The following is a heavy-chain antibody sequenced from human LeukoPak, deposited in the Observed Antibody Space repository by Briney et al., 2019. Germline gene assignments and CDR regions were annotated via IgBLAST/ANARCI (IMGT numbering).Heavy chain of an antibody. CDR1: GFTVSDNY. D-gene: IGHD1-26*01. V-gene: IGHV3-53*01. CDR3: ARIEWERLGRAFDI. Sequence: GGSLRLSCAASGFTVSDNYMTWVRQAPGKGLEWVSSIYSAGATHYAESVKGRFTISRDDSKNTLYLQMNSLRAEDMAVYYCARIEWERLGRAFDIWGQGTMVTVSS. J-gene: IGHJ3*02. CDR2: IYSAGAT.